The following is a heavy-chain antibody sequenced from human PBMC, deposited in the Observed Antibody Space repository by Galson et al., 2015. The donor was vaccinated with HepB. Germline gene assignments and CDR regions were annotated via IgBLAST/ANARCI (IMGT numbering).Heavy chain of an antibody. Sequence: SLRLSCAASGFTFSSYAMHWARQAPGKGLEWVAVISYDGSNKYYADSVKGRFTISRDNSKNTLYLQMNSLRAEDTAVYYCAREGYYYDSSGYREEYFHHCGHGTLVTVSS. V-gene: IGHV3-30-3*01. J-gene: IGHJ1*01. CDR2: ISYDGSNK. D-gene: IGHD3-22*01. CDR3: AREGYYYDSSGYREEYFHH. CDR1: GFTFSSYA.